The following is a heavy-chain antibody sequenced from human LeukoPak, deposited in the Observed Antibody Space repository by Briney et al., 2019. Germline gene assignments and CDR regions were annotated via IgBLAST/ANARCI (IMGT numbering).Heavy chain of an antibody. D-gene: IGHD5-24*01. V-gene: IGHV3-20*04. Sequence: PGGSLRLSCTASGFTFGDYAMSWFRQTPGKGLEWVSGINWNGGSTGYADSVKGRFTISGDNAKNSLYLQMNSLRAEDTALYYCARGWASDGYNYVGFDYWGQGTLATVSS. CDR3: ARGWASDGYNYVGFDY. CDR1: GFTFGDYA. CDR2: INWNGGST. J-gene: IGHJ4*02.